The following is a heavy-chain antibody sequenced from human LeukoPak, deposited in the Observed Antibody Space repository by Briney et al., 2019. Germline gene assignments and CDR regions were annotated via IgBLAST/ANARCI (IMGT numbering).Heavy chain of an antibody. V-gene: IGHV1-24*01. D-gene: IGHD6-13*01. CDR1: GYTLTELS. J-gene: IGHJ5*02. CDR2: FDPEDGET. CDR3: AREGSSSWYRGVAKYWFDP. Sequence: ASVKVSCKVSGYTLTELSMHWVRQAPGKGLEWMGGFDPEDGETIYAQKFQGRVTMTEDTSTDTAYMELSSLRSEDTAVYYCAREGSSSWYRGVAKYWFDPWGQGTLVTVSS.